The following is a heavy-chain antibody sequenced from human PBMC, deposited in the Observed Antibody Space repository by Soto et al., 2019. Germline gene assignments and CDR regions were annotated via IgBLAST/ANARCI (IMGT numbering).Heavy chain of an antibody. Sequence: QLQLQESGPGLVKPSETLSLTCTVSGASVTSSTYYWAWIRQPPGKVLEWVGSIHHDGNTYYNPSLKSRDTISIDTSTNQFSLRLSAMTAADTAVFYCATPRDYNIYLGAFGVWGQGTMVTVS. CDR3: ATPRDYNIYLGAFGV. CDR1: GASVTSSTYY. J-gene: IGHJ3*01. V-gene: IGHV4-39*01. D-gene: IGHD4-4*01. CDR2: IHHDGNT.